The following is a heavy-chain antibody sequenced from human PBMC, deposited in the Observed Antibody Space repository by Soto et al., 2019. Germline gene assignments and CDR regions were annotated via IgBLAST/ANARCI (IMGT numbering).Heavy chain of an antibody. J-gene: IGHJ6*02. Sequence: GGSLRLSCAASGLTFSSYGMHWVRQAPGKGLEWVAVISYDGSNKYYADSVKGRFTISRDNSKNTLYLQMNSLRAEDTAVYYCAKDGSVTLGYYYGMDVWGQGTTVTVSS. D-gene: IGHD4-17*01. V-gene: IGHV3-30*18. CDR3: AKDGSVTLGYYYGMDV. CDR2: ISYDGSNK. CDR1: GLTFSSYG.